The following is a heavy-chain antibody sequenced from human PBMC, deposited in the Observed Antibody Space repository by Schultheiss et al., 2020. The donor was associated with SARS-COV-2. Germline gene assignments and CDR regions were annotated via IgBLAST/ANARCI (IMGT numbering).Heavy chain of an antibody. J-gene: IGHJ6*02. V-gene: IGHV1-2*02. CDR2: INPNSGGT. CDR1: GYTFTGYY. D-gene: IGHD6-19*01. Sequence: ASVKVSCKASGYTFTGYYMHWVRQAPGQGLEWMGWINPNSGGTNYAQKFQGRVTMTRDTSISTAYMELSRLRSDDTAVYYCARDLRYSSGWYEGYYYGMDVWGQGTTVTVSS. CDR3: ARDLRYSSGWYEGYYYGMDV.